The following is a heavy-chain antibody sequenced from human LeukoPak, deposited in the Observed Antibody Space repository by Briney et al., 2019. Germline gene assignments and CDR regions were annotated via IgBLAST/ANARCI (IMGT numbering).Heavy chain of an antibody. V-gene: IGHV1-18*01. CDR3: ARDRIFITGTTEPWFY. Sequence: ASVKVSCKAFGYTFTSYGISWVRQAPGQGLEWMGWTSAYNGNTNYAQKLQGRVTMTTDTSTSTAYMELRSLRSDDTAVYYCARDRIFITGTTEPWFYWGQGTLVTVSS. D-gene: IGHD1-7*01. J-gene: IGHJ4*02. CDR1: GYTFTSYG. CDR2: TSAYNGNT.